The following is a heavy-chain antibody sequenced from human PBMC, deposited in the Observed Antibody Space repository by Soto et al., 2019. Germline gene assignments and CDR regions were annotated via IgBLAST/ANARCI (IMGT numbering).Heavy chain of an antibody. Sequence: EVQLLESGGGLVQPGGSLRLSCAASGFTFSNYWMHWVRQAPGKGLVWVSRINSDGRSTSYADSVKGRFTISRDNAKNSLYVQMNSLRAEDTAVYYCARGGSLNWYFDLWGRGTLVTVSS. CDR2: INSDGRST. J-gene: IGHJ2*01. D-gene: IGHD1-26*01. CDR1: GFTFSNYW. CDR3: ARGGSLNWYFDL. V-gene: IGHV3-74*01.